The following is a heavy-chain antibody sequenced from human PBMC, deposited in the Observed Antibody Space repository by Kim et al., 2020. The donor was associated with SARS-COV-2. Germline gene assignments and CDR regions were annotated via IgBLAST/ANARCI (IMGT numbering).Heavy chain of an antibody. J-gene: IGHJ5*02. Sequence: TYYNPSLKSRVTISVDTSKNQFSLKLSSVTAADTAVYYCARGTSENWFDPWGQGTLVTVSS. CDR3: ARGTSENWFDP. V-gene: IGHV4-31*02. CDR2: T. D-gene: IGHD1-1*01.